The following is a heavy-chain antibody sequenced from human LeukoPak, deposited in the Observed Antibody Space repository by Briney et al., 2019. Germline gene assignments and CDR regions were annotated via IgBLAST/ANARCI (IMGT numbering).Heavy chain of an antibody. CDR1: SGSMSSSTFY. CDR2: IYYTGST. J-gene: IGHJ6*02. Sequence: ASETLSLTCTVSSGSMSSSTFYWVWIRQPPKKGLEWIGTIYYTGSTYYNPSLKSRLTISIDTSKNQFSLKLTSVTAADTAVYYCARVYSSSWAAPLYYYYGMDVWGPGTAVTVSS. D-gene: IGHD6-13*01. V-gene: IGHV4-39*07. CDR3: ARVYSSSWAAPLYYYYGMDV.